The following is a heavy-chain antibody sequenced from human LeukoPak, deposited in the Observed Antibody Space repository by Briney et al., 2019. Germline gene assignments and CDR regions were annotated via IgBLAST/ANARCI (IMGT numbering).Heavy chain of an antibody. V-gene: IGHV1-2*02. CDR3: ARGTWIFGVHENYFDY. J-gene: IGHJ4*02. D-gene: IGHD3-3*01. Sequence: GASVKVSCKASGYTFTGYYIHWVRQAPGQGLEWVGWLNPHSGGTNYAQKFQGRVTMTRDTSINTAYMELSRLRSDDTAVYYCARGTWIFGVHENYFDYWGQGTLVTVSS. CDR2: LNPHSGGT. CDR1: GYTFTGYY.